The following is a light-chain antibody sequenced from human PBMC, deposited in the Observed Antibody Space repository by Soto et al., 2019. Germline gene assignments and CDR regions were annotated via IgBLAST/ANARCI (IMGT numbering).Light chain of an antibody. CDR2: GAS. Sequence: EIVMTQSPATLSVSPGERATLSCRASQSVSSNLAWYQHKPGQAPRLLISGASTRATDIPARFSGSGSGTEFTLTISSLQSEDFAVYYCQQYNNWPRTFGQGTKVEIK. V-gene: IGKV3-15*01. J-gene: IGKJ1*01. CDR3: QQYNNWPRT. CDR1: QSVSSN.